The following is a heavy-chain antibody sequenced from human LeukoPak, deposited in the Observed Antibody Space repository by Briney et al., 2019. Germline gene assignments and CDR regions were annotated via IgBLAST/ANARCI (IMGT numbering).Heavy chain of an antibody. J-gene: IGHJ4*02. CDR1: GFTFSNYW. V-gene: IGHV3-7*01. CDR3: ARGLSGSYHYFDY. CDR2: IREHGGEQ. D-gene: IGHD1-26*01. Sequence: PGGSLRLSCAVSGFTFSNYWMSWARQAPGKGLEWVANIREHGGEQYYVDSVKGRFTISRDNPKNSVYLQMDSLRVEDTAVYYCARGLSGSYHYFDYWGQGTLVTVSS.